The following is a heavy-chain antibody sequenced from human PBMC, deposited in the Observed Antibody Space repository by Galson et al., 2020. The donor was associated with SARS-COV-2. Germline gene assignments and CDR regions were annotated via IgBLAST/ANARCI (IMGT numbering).Heavy chain of an antibody. V-gene: IGHV4-39*01. CDR1: GGSISSSSYY. Sequence: SETLSLTCTVSGGSISSSSYYWGWIRQPPGKGLEWIGSIYYSGSTYYNPSLKSRVTISVDTSKNQFSLKLSSVTAADTAVYYCARQRGPDGVPPFWSGYHSYYYYYYYMDVWGKGTTVTVSS. CDR3: ARQRGPDGVPPFWSGYHSYYYYYYYMDV. CDR2: IYYSGST. D-gene: IGHD3-3*01. J-gene: IGHJ6*03.